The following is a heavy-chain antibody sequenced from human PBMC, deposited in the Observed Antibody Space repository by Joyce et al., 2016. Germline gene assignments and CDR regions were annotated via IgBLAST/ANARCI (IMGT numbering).Heavy chain of an antibody. J-gene: IGHJ2*01. CDR2: ISDDGSNK. D-gene: IGHD5-18*01. Sequence: QVQLEESGGGVVQSGRSLRLSCPASGFTFSSFGINWVRQAAGRGMDLVAVISDDGSNKDDVASVTGRFPTSRDKSKNTLYLQMNRLRAEDAAVDYCAKSPIPREWIHKEMGWYFDLWGRGTLVTVSS. CDR3: AKSPIPREWIHKEMGWYFDL. CDR1: GFTFSSFG. V-gene: IGHV3-30*18.